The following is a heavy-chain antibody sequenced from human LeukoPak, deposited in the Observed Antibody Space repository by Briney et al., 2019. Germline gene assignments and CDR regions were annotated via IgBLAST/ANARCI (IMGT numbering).Heavy chain of an antibody. V-gene: IGHV3-23*01. Sequence: GGSLRLSCAASGFTFSSYAMGWVRQAPGKGLEWVSSISGSGGSTYYADSVKGRFTISRDNSKNTLYLQMSSLRADDTAVYYCAKENGSYYGGADYWGQGTLVTVSS. CDR3: AKENGSYYGGADY. D-gene: IGHD1-26*01. J-gene: IGHJ4*02. CDR2: ISGSGGST. CDR1: GFTFSSYA.